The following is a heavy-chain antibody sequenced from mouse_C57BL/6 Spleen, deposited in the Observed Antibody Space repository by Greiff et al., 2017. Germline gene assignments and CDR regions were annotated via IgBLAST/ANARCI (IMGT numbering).Heavy chain of an antibody. Sequence: QVQLQQPGAELVKPGASVKMSCKASGYTFTSYWITWVKQRPGQGLGWIGDIYPGSGSTNYNEKFKSKATLTVDTSSSTAYMQLSSLTSEDSAVYYCARSDGYYGYFDVWGTGTTVTVSS. J-gene: IGHJ1*03. V-gene: IGHV1-55*01. CDR2: IYPGSGST. CDR1: GYTFTSYW. CDR3: ARSDGYYGYFDV. D-gene: IGHD2-3*01.